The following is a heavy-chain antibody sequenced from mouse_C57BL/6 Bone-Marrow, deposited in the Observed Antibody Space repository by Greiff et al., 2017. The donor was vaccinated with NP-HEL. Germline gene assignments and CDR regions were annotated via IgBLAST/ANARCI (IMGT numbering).Heavy chain of an antibody. CDR3: TTVSWFAY. Sequence: VQLKESGAELVRPGASVKLSCTASGFNIKDDYMHWVKQRPEQGLQWIGWIDPENGDTEYASKFQGKATISADTSSNTAYLQLSSLTSEDTAVYYCTTVSWFAYWGKGTLVTVSA. D-gene: IGHD2-2*01. CDR1: GFNIKDDY. J-gene: IGHJ3*01. V-gene: IGHV14-4*01. CDR2: IDPENGDT.